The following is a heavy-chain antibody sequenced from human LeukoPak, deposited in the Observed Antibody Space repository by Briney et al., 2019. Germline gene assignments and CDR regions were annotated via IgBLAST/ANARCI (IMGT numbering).Heavy chain of an antibody. CDR3: AREPYSYGFDY. CDR2: ISSSGSTI. Sequence: GGSLRLSCAASGFTFSSYEMNWVRQAPGKGLEWVSYISSSGSTIYYADSVKGRFTISRDNAKNSLYLQMNSLRAEDTAVYYCAREPYSYGFDYWGQGTLVTVSS. J-gene: IGHJ4*02. V-gene: IGHV3-48*03. CDR1: GFTFSSYE. D-gene: IGHD5-18*01.